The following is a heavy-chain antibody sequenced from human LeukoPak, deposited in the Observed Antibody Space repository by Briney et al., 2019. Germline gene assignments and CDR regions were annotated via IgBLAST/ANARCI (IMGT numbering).Heavy chain of an antibody. D-gene: IGHD3-10*01. J-gene: IGHJ4*02. CDR2: IIPALGTA. CDR3: ARKSLWFGDPFADY. CDR1: GDTFTRYA. Sequence: SVKVSCKASGDTFTRYAISWVRQAPGQGLEWMGGIIPALGTADYAHKFQGRVMITADESTSTAYMELSSLRSEDTAVYYCARKSLWFGDPFADYWGQGTLVTVSS. V-gene: IGHV1-69*13.